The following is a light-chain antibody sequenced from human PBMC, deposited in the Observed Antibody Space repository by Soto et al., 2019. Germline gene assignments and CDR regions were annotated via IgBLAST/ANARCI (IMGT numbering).Light chain of an antibody. CDR3: CSYTTSNTRQIV. CDR2: DVT. Sequence: QSLLTQPASVSGSPGQSITISCTGTSSDVGGYNYVSWYQQQPGKAPKFMIYDVTNRPSGVSNRFSGSKSGNTASLTISGLQDEDEADYYCCSYTTSNTRQIVFGTGTKVTVL. V-gene: IGLV2-14*01. J-gene: IGLJ1*01. CDR1: SSDVGGYNY.